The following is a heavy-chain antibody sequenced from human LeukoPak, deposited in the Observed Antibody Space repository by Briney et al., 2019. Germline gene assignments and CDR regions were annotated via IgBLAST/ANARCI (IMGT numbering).Heavy chain of an antibody. CDR2: ISWNSGSI. Sequence: GGSLRLSCAASGFTFDDYAMHWVRQAPGKGLEWVSGISWNSGSIGYADSVKGRFTISRDNAKNSLYLQMNSLRAEDTALYYCATQPQWLNGSYWGQGTLVTVSS. CDR3: ATQPQWLNGSY. J-gene: IGHJ4*02. D-gene: IGHD6-19*01. V-gene: IGHV3-9*01. CDR1: GFTFDDYA.